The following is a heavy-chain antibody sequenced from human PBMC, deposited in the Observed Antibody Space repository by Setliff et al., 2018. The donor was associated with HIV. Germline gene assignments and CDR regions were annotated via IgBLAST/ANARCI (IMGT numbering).Heavy chain of an antibody. CDR2: IYTSGST. Sequence: SETLSLTCSVSGDSISSGDYYWTWIRQPAGKGLEWIGHIYTSGSTNYNPSLKSRVTISVDTSKNQFSLKLNSMTAADTAVYYCARQETGAFQLDVWGKGTTVTVSS. V-gene: IGHV4-61*09. CDR1: GDSISSGDYY. J-gene: IGHJ6*04. D-gene: IGHD7-27*01. CDR3: ARQETGAFQLDV.